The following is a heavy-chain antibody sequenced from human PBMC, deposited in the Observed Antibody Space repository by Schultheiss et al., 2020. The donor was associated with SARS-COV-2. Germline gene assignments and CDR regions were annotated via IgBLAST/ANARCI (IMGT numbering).Heavy chain of an antibody. CDR3: ARDYSESYSWFDY. CDR1: GFTVSSNY. D-gene: IGHD1-26*01. V-gene: IGHV3-66*01. Sequence: GESLKISCAASGFTVSSNYMSWVRQAPGKGLEWVSVIYSGGSTYYADSVKGRFTISRDNSKNTLYLQMNSLRAEDTAVYYCARDYSESYSWFDYWGQGTLVTVSS. CDR2: IYSGGST. J-gene: IGHJ4*02.